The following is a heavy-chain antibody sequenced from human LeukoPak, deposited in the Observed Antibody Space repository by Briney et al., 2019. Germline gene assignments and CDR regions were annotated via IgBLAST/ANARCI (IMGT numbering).Heavy chain of an antibody. CDR2: IRYDGSNK. CDR1: GVTFSSYG. V-gene: IGHV3-30*02. Sequence: GGSLRLSCAASGVTFSSYGMHWVRQAPGKGLEWVAFIRYDGSNKYYADSVKGRFTVSRDNSKNTLYLQMNSLRAEDTAVYYCAKDPPRAGYLGAFDIWGQGTMVTVSS. D-gene: IGHD3-9*01. CDR3: AKDPPRAGYLGAFDI. J-gene: IGHJ3*02.